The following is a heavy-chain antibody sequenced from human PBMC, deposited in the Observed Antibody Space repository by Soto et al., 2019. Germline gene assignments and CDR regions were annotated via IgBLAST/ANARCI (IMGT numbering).Heavy chain of an antibody. D-gene: IGHD6-19*01. CDR1: GFTFSSSA. CDR2: ISGSGDST. J-gene: IGHJ5*01. V-gene: IGHV3-23*01. CDR3: AKDYSSGWYDF. Sequence: GGSLRLSCAASGFTFSSSAMNWVRQAPGKGLEWVSTISGSGDSTYYADSVKGQFTISRDNSKNTLYLQMNSLRAEDTAVYYCAKDYSSGWYDFWGQGTLVTVSS.